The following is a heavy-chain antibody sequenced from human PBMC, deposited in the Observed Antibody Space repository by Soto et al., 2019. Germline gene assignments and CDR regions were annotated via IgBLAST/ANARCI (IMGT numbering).Heavy chain of an antibody. V-gene: IGHV3-48*01. CDR3: TRWNYAMDV. J-gene: IGHJ6*02. Sequence: EVQLVESGGGSVQPGGSLRLSCAASGFTLSSRSMNWVRQAPGKGLEWVAYISGSSTTIYYADSVKGRFTISRDNAKKAVYLQMNSLRVEDTAMYYCTRWNYAMDVWGQGTTVTVSS. CDR1: GFTLSSRS. CDR2: ISGSSTTI.